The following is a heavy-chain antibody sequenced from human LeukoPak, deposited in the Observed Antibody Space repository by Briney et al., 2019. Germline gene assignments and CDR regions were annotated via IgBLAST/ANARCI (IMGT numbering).Heavy chain of an antibody. CDR3: ARDSSAEKGQQLAN. V-gene: IGHV3-7*04. CDR1: GFTFSRFW. Sequence: PGGSLRLSCAASGFTFSRFWMSWVRQAPGKGLEYVANINGDGSEKYSVDSVKGRFTISRDNVRNSLFLQMSSLRVEDTAVYYCARDSSAEKGQQLANWGQGTLVTVST. J-gene: IGHJ4*02. CDR2: INGDGSEK. D-gene: IGHD6-13*01.